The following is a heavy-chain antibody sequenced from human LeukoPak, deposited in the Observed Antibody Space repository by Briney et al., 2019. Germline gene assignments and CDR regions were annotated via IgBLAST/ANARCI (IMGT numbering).Heavy chain of an antibody. J-gene: IGHJ4*02. D-gene: IGHD2-8*01. CDR3: ARDAKGYCSDGVCAD. CDR1: GLTFEDYG. Sequence: RPGGSLRLSCAASGLTFEDYGMSWVRQAPGKGLEWVSGINWNGGSRHYADSVKGRFTISRDNAKNSLYLQMNSLRAEDTAVYYCARDAKGYCSDGVCADWGQGTLVTVSS. V-gene: IGHV3-20*04. CDR2: INWNGGSR.